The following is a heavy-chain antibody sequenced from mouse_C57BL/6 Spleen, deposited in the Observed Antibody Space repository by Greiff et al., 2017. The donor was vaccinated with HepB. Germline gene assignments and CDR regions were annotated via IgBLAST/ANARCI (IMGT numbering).Heavy chain of an antibody. V-gene: IGHV6-6*01. D-gene: IGHD2-4*01. CDR2: IRNKANNHAT. CDR3: TSPIYYDYDAFAY. Sequence: EVKLQESGGGLVQPGGSMKLSCAASGFTFSDAWMAWVRQSPEKGLEWVAAIRNKANNHATYYAVSVQGRFSISRDDSKSSVYLQMNSLRAENTGIYYGTSPIYYDYDAFAYWGQGTLVTVSA. CDR1: GFTFSDAW. J-gene: IGHJ3*01.